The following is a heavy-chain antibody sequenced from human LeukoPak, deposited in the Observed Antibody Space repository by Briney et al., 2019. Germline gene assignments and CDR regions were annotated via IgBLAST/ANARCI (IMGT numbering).Heavy chain of an antibody. Sequence: TSETLSLTCTVSGGSISSDSYYWAWIRQPPGKGLEWIGSIYYSGSTYYNPSLKSRVTISVDTSRNQFSLKLNSVTAADTAVYYCASLAVAGLSEGYWGQGTLVIVSS. CDR1: GGSISSDSYY. J-gene: IGHJ4*02. D-gene: IGHD6-19*01. V-gene: IGHV4-39*01. CDR3: ASLAVAGLSEGY. CDR2: IYYSGST.